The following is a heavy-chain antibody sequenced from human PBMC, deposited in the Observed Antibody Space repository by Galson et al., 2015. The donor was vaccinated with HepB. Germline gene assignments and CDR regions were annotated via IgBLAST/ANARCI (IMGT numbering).Heavy chain of an antibody. J-gene: IGHJ6*02. CDR3: ARGIFGMKDD. CDR2: MNPNSGNT. D-gene: IGHD3-3*02. CDR1: GYSFTNHD. V-gene: IGHV1-8*02. Sequence: SVTVSCKASGYSFTNHDINWVRQATGQGLEWMGWMNPNSGNTGYAQKFQGRVIMTRNTSISTAYMELSRLTSEDTAVYYCARGIFGMKDDWGQGTTVTVSS.